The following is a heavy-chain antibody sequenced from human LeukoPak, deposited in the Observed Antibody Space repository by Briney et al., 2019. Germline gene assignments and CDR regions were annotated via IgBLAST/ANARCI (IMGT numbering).Heavy chain of an antibody. Sequence: PSETLSLTCTVSGGSISSSSYYWGWIRQPPGKGLEWIESIYYSGSTYYNPSLKSRVTISVDTSKNQFSLKLSSVTAADTAVYYCARDFSVAGTDFDYWGQGTLVTVSS. CDR2: IYYSGST. V-gene: IGHV4-39*07. D-gene: IGHD6-19*01. CDR1: GGSISSSSYY. CDR3: ARDFSVAGTDFDY. J-gene: IGHJ4*02.